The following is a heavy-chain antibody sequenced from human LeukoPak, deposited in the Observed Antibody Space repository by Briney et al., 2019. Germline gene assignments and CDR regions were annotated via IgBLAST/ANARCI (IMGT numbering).Heavy chain of an antibody. D-gene: IGHD3-22*01. V-gene: IGHV4-59*01. J-gene: IGHJ4*02. CDR2: IYYSGTT. CDR1: GGSISSYY. CDR3: ATPYKPGTYYYDSSGYYYGY. Sequence: SETLSLTCTVSGGSISSYYWNWIRQPPGKGLEWIGYIYYSGTTNYNPSLKSRVSMSVDTSKNQFSLKLSSVTAADTAVYYCATPYKPGTYYYDSSGYYYGYWGQGTLVTVSS.